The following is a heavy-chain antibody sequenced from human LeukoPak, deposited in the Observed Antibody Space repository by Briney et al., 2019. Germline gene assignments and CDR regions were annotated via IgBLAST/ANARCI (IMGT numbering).Heavy chain of an antibody. V-gene: IGHV3-23*01. D-gene: IGHD4-23*01. J-gene: IGHJ4*02. CDR2: ISGSGGST. Sequence: RGSLRLSCAASGFTFSSYAMSWVRQAPGKGLEWVSAISGSGGSTYYADSVKGRFTISRDNSKNTLYLQMNSLRAEDTAVYYCAKGTTVVMYYFDYWGQGTLVTVSS. CDR1: GFTFSSYA. CDR3: AKGTTVVMYYFDY.